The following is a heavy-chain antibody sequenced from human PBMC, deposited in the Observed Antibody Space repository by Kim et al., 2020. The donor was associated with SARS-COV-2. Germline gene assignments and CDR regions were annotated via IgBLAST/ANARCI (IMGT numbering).Heavy chain of an antibody. CDR2: IYYTGST. Sequence: SETLSLTCTVSGGSLSSFYWSWIRQTPENGLEWLGYIYYTGSTDYNPSLKSRLIISLGTSENQFSLTLTSVTAADTAVYYCARVGKGYLYGMDVWGQGTT. V-gene: IGHV4-59*13. CDR1: GGSLSSFY. CDR3: ARVGKGYLYGMDV. D-gene: IGHD5-12*01. J-gene: IGHJ6*02.